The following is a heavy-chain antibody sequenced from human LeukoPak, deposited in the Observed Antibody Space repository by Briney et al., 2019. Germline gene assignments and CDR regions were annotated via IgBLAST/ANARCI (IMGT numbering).Heavy chain of an antibody. Sequence: GGSLRLSCAASGFTFNNFAMSWVRQAPGKGLEWVSAISGSGGSTYYADSVKGRFTISRDNSKNTLYLQMNSLRAEDTAVYYCARDRSAVAGTQRGHYYYYYYMDVWGKGTTVTVSS. CDR3: ARDRSAVAGTQRGHYYYYYYMDV. J-gene: IGHJ6*03. D-gene: IGHD6-19*01. V-gene: IGHV3-23*01. CDR1: GFTFNNFA. CDR2: ISGSGGST.